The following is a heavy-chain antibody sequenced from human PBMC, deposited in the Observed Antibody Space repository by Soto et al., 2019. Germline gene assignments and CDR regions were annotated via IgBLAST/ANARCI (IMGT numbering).Heavy chain of an antibody. CDR2: IYDRKNT. V-gene: IGHV4-59*08. Sequence: SETLSLTCSVSGGSIGRYYWSWIRQSPGKGLEWIGFIYDRKNTNYNPSIKSRVTITGDTSKNQLSLTLSSVTAADTAIYYCARHEKGSSFDHWGQGALVTVSS. CDR3: ARHEKGSSFDH. D-gene: IGHD6-6*01. J-gene: IGHJ4*02. CDR1: GGSIGRYY.